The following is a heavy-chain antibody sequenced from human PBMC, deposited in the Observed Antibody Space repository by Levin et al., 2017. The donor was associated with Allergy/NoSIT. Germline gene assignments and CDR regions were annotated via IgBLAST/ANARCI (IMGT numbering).Heavy chain of an antibody. Sequence: SQTLSLTCAVYGGSFSGYYWSWIRQPPGKGLEWIGEINHSGSTNYNPSLKSRVTISVDTSKNQFSLKLSSVTAADTAVYYCARVNIVVVTAMTDYYYYGMDVWGQGTTVTVSS. CDR1: GGSFSGYY. V-gene: IGHV4-34*01. D-gene: IGHD2-21*02. CDR2: INHSGST. J-gene: IGHJ6*02. CDR3: ARVNIVVVTAMTDYYYYGMDV.